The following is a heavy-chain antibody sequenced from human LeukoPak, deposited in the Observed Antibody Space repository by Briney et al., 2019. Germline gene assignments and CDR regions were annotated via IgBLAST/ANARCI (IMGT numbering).Heavy chain of an antibody. CDR2: IIPIFGSA. J-gene: IGHJ4*02. D-gene: IGHD5-12*01. CDR1: GGTFISYA. CDR3: VRGKRESGCDIYHFDY. Sequence: VASVKVSCKASGGTFISYAISWVRQAPGQGLEWMGRIIPIFGSASYARKFQDRVTIITDESTSTVHMELSSLRSEDTAVYYCVRGKRESGCDIYHFDYWGQGTLVTVSS. V-gene: IGHV1-69*05.